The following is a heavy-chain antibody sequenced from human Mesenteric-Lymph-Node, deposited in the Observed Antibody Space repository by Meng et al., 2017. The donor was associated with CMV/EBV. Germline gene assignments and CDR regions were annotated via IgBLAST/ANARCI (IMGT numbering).Heavy chain of an antibody. CDR3: ARSFLEFPVFFDY. D-gene: IGHD3-3*02. Sequence: GGSLRLSCEASGFTFSNYWMHWVRQAPGRGLVWVSTMSGSGDRTYYADSVKGRFTISRDNSRNTVYLQMNSLRPEDTAVYYCARSFLEFPVFFDYWGQGTLVTVSS. CDR2: MSGSGDRT. J-gene: IGHJ4*02. V-gene: IGHV3-74*01. CDR1: GFTFSNYW.